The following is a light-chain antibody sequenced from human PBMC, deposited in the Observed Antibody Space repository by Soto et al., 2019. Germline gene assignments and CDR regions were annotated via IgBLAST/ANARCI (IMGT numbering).Light chain of an antibody. V-gene: IGLV3-1*01. J-gene: IGLJ2*01. CDR2: QDT. Sequence: SYELTQTPSVSVPPGQTASITCSGDKLQYKYVSWYEQKPGQSPVLVIYQDTKRTSGIPERFSGSNSGNTATLTISGTQVMDEADYYCQAWDSSTVIFGGGTKLTVL. CDR1: KLQYKY. CDR3: QAWDSSTVI.